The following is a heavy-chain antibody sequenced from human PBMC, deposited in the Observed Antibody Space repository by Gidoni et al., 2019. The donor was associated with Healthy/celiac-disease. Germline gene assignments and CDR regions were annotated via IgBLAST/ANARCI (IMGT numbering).Heavy chain of an antibody. D-gene: IGHD6-13*01. CDR1: GFTFSSYA. V-gene: IGHV3-23*01. CDR2: ISGSGGRT. Sequence: EVQLLESGGGLVQPGGSLRLSCAASGFTFSSYAISWVRQAPGKGLEWVSAISGSGGRTYYADSVKGRFTISRDNSKNTLYLQMNSLRAEDTAVYYCAKDRREQQLVLDYWGQGTLVTVSS. J-gene: IGHJ4*02. CDR3: AKDRREQQLVLDY.